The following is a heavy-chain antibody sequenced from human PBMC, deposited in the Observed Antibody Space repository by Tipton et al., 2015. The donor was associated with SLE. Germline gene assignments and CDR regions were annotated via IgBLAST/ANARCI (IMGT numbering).Heavy chain of an antibody. J-gene: IGHJ6*03. D-gene: IGHD3-22*01. CDR3: ARRHYYDSDYYYMDV. CDR1: GYSFTSYW. V-gene: IGHV5-51*03. Sequence: VQLVQSGAEVKKSGESLKISCKGSGYSFTSYWIGWVRQMPGKGLEWMGIIYPGDSDTRYSPSFQGQVTISADKSISTAYLQWSSLKASDTAMYYCARRHYYDSDYYYMDVWGKGTTVTASS. CDR2: IYPGDSDT.